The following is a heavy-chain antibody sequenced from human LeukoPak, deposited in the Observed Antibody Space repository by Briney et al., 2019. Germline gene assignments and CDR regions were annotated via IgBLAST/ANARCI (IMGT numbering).Heavy chain of an antibody. CDR1: GFTFSSYG. D-gene: IGHD3-3*01. Sequence: QPGRSLRLSCAASGFTFSSYGMHWVRQAPGKGLEWVAVISYDGSNKYYADSVKGRFTISRDNSKNTRYLQMNSLRAEDTAVYYCAKEDDLEWLVYWGQGTLVTVSS. V-gene: IGHV3-30*18. J-gene: IGHJ4*02. CDR2: ISYDGSNK. CDR3: AKEDDLEWLVY.